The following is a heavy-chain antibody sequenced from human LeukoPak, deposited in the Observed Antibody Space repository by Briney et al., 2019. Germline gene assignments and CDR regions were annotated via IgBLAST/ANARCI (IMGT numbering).Heavy chain of an antibody. CDR2: INPNSGGT. V-gene: IGHV1-2*02. CDR3: ARDHDYSNYPTPNFDY. CDR1: GYTFTGYY. D-gene: IGHD4-11*01. J-gene: IGHJ4*02. Sequence: ASVKVSCKASGYTFTGYYMHWVRQAPGQGLEWMGWINPNSGGTNYAQKFQGRVTMTRDTSISTAYMELSGLRSDDTAVYYCARDHDYSNYPTPNFDYWGQGTLVTVSS.